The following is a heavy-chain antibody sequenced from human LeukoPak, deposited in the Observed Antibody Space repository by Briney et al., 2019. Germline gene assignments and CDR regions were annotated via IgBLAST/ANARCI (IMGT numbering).Heavy chain of an antibody. CDR2: IRYDGSNK. CDR1: GFTFSSYG. J-gene: IGHJ4*02. V-gene: IGHV3-30*02. CDR3: AKAVKSHGYSGYDLDY. D-gene: IGHD5-12*01. Sequence: PGGSLRLSCAASGFTFSSYGMHWVRQAPGKGLEWVAFIRYDGSNKYYADSVKGRFTISRDNSKNTLYLQMNSLRAEDTAVYYCAKAVKSHGYSGYDLDYWGQGTLVTVSS.